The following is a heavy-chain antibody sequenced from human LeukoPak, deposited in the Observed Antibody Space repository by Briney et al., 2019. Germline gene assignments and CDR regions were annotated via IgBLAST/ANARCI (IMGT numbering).Heavy chain of an antibody. Sequence: GGSLRLSCAASGFTFSSYAMSWVRQAPGKGLEWVSGISGSGGSTYYADSMKGRFTITRDNSKNTLYLQMNSLRAEDTAVYYCAILYSSSWYVGYWGQGTLVTVSS. D-gene: IGHD6-13*01. V-gene: IGHV3-23*01. CDR2: ISGSGGST. CDR3: AILYSSSWYVGY. J-gene: IGHJ4*02. CDR1: GFTFSSYA.